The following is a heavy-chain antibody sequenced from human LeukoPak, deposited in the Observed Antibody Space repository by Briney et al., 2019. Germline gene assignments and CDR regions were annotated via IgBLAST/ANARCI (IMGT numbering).Heavy chain of an antibody. CDR2: INHSGST. CDR3: ASPADYVWG. J-gene: IGHJ4*02. D-gene: IGHD3-16*01. CDR1: GGSFGGYY. V-gene: IGHV4-34*01. Sequence: SETLSLTCAVYGGSFGGYYWSWIRQPPGKGLEWIGEINHSGSTNYNPSLKSRVTISVDTSKNQFSLKLSSVTAADTAVYYCASPADYVWGWGQGTLVTVSS.